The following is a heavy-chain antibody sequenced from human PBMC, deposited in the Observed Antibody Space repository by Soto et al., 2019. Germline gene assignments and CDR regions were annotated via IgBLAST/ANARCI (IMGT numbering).Heavy chain of an antibody. CDR1: GGSISSYY. CDR3: ARRYCDYFDF. CDR2: IYYSGST. V-gene: IGHV4-59*08. D-gene: IGHD1-26*01. J-gene: IGHJ4*02. Sequence: QVQLQESGPGLVKPSETLSLTCTVSGGSISSYYWSWIRQPPGKGLEWIGYIYYSGSTNYNPSLTRRVTIPVDTSKNQFSLKLSSVTAADTAVYHCARRYCDYFDFWGQGNLVPVSS.